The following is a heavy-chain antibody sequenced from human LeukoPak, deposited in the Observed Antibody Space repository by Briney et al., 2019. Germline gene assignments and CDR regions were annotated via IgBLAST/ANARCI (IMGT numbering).Heavy chain of an antibody. V-gene: IGHV1-46*01. CDR1: GYTFTSYY. Sequence: GASVKVSCKASGYTFTSYYMHWVRQAPGQGLEWMGIINPSGGSTSYAQKFQGRVTMTRDTSTSTVYMELSSLRSEDTAVYYCAKQEGWDLGNYYADHWGRGTLVTVSS. J-gene: IGHJ5*02. CDR2: INPSGGST. D-gene: IGHD1-26*01. CDR3: AKQEGWDLGNYYADH.